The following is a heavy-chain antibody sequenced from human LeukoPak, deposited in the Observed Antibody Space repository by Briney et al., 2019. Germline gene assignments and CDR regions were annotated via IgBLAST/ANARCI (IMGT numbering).Heavy chain of an antibody. CDR1: GYTFTSYG. V-gene: IGHV1-18*01. Sequence: ASVKVSFKASGYTFTSYGISWVRQAPGQGLEWMGWISAYNGNTNYAQKLQGRVTMTTDTSTSTAYMELRSLRSDDTAVYYCARSWRFCSGDSCYPIDYWGQGTLVTVSS. CDR2: ISAYNGNT. CDR3: ARSWRFCSGDSCYPIDY. D-gene: IGHD2-15*01. J-gene: IGHJ4*02.